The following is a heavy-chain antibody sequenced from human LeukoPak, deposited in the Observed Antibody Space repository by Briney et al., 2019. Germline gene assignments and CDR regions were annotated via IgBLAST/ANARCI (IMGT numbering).Heavy chain of an antibody. D-gene: IGHD2-21*02. CDR2: IIPIFGTA. J-gene: IGHJ6*03. CDR1: GGTFSSYA. Sequence: SVKVSCKASGGTFSSYAISWVRQAPGQGLEWMGGIIPIFGTANYAQKFQGRVTITADKSTSTAYMELSSLRSEDTAVYYCARSYCGGDCRNQYYYYYYYMDVWGKGTTVTVSS. V-gene: IGHV1-69*06. CDR3: ARSYCGGDCRNQYYYYYYYMDV.